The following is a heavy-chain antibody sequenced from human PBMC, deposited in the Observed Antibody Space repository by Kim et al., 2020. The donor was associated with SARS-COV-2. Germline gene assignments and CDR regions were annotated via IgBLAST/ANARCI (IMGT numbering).Heavy chain of an antibody. V-gene: IGHV3-30-3*01. D-gene: IGHD3-10*01. CDR3: ARDPCSRLRGVTYSYYGMDV. Sequence: GGSLRLSCAASGFTFSTCAIHWVRQAPGKGLEWVAVISYDGSNKNYADSVKGRFTICRDNSKNTLYLQMNSLRAEDTALYYCARDPCSRLRGVTYSYYGMDVWGQGTTVTVSS. CDR1: GFTFSTCA. J-gene: IGHJ6*02. CDR2: ISYDGSNK.